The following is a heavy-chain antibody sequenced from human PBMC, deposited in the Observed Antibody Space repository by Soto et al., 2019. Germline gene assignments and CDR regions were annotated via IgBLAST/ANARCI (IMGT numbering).Heavy chain of an antibody. J-gene: IGHJ4*02. CDR2: ISGSGGST. V-gene: IGHV3-23*01. CDR1: GFTFSSYA. D-gene: IGHD2-21*01. Sequence: LRLSCAASGFTFSSYAMSWVRQAPGKGLEWVSAISGSGGSTYYADSVKGRFTISRDNSKNTLYLQMNSLRAEDTAVYYCAKDPVVRPLIFDYWGQGTLVTVSS. CDR3: AKDPVVRPLIFDY.